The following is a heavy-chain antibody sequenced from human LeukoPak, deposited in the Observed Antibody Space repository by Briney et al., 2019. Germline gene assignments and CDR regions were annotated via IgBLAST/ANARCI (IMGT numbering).Heavy chain of an antibody. CDR2: ISWNSGSI. D-gene: IGHD6-19*01. CDR1: GFTFDDYA. J-gene: IGHJ4*02. CDR3: AKSRYSSGWYDPFFDY. V-gene: IGHV3-9*01. Sequence: GRSLRLSCAASGFTFDDYAMHWVRQAPGKGLEWVSGISWNSGSIGYADSVKGRFTISRDNAKNSLYLQMNSLRAEDTALYYCAKSRYSSGWYDPFFDYWGQGTLVTVSS.